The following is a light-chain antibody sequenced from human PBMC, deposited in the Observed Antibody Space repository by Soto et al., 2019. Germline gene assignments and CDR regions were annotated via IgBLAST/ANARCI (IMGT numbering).Light chain of an antibody. CDR1: QGISSY. J-gene: IGKJ3*01. CDR2: AAS. Sequence: AIRMTQSPSSFSASTGDRVTITCRASQGISSYLAWYQQKPGKAPKLLIYAASTLQSGVPSRFSGSGSGTDFTLSINSLQPEDSATYYCQQSYSTPYTFGPGTKVDIK. V-gene: IGKV1-8*01. CDR3: QQSYSTPYT.